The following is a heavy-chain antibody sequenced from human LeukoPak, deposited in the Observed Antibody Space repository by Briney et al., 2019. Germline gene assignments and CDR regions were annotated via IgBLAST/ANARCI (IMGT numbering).Heavy chain of an antibody. CDR3: AKDHASSPGWYGGYYFDY. V-gene: IGHV3-23*01. CDR2: ISGSGGST. D-gene: IGHD6-19*01. CDR1: GLTFSEYA. Sequence: GGSLRLSCAASGLTFSEYAMGWVRQAPGKGLEWVSAISGSGGSTYYADSVKGRFTISRDNSKNTLYLQMNSLRAEDTAVYYCAKDHASSPGWYGGYYFDYWGQGTLVTVSS. J-gene: IGHJ4*02.